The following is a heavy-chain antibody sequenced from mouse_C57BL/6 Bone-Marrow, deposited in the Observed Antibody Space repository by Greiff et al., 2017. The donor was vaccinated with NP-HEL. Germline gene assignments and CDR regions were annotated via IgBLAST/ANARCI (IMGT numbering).Heavy chain of an antibody. J-gene: IGHJ2*01. CDR2: IDPENGDT. CDR3: TTRANYFDY. Sequence: EVKLMESGAELVRPGASVKLSCTASGFDIKDDYMHWVKQRPEQGLEWIGWIDPENGDTEYASKFQGKATITADTSSNTAYLQLSRLTSEDTAVYYCTTRANYFDYWGQGTTLTVSS. CDR1: GFDIKDDY. V-gene: IGHV14-4*01.